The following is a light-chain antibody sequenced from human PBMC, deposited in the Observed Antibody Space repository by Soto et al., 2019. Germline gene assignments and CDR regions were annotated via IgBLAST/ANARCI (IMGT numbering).Light chain of an antibody. J-gene: IGKJ1*01. Sequence: EIVMTQSPATLSVYTGERATLSCRASQSVSSRLAWYHQKPGQAPRLLIYGASNRATGIPDRFSGSGSGTDFTLTISRLEPEDFAVYYCQQYGSSGTFGQGTKVDIK. CDR2: GAS. CDR1: QSVSSR. V-gene: IGKV3-20*01. CDR3: QQYGSSGT.